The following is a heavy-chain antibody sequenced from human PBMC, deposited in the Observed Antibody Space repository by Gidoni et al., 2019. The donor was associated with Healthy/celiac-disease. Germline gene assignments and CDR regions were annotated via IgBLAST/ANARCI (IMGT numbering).Heavy chain of an antibody. Sequence: QVQLVESGGGVVQPGRSLRLSCAASGFTFRSYGMHWVRQAPGKGLEWVAVISYDGSNKYYADSVKGRFTISRDNSKNTLYLQMNSRRAEDTAVYYCAKDEAARRNPTYYFDYWGQGTLVTVSS. V-gene: IGHV3-30*18. D-gene: IGHD6-6*01. CDR2: ISYDGSNK. CDR3: AKDEAARRNPTYYFDY. J-gene: IGHJ4*02. CDR1: GFTFRSYG.